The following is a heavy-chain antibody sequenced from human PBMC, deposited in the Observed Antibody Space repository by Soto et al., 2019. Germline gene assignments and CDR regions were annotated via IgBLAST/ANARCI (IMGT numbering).Heavy chain of an antibody. Sequence: QGHLQESGPGLVQPSETLSLTCTVSGVSISSDCWSWIRQPPGKGLEWIGYVYNSGGSSYNPSLKRRVTISIDTSENQFSLKRTSVTAADTAVYSCARCPFSREYRHYFYMDVWGKGTTVTVSS. CDR3: ARCPFSREYRHYFYMDV. CDR2: VYNSGGS. CDR1: GVSISSDC. J-gene: IGHJ6*03. V-gene: IGHV4-59*13. D-gene: IGHD3-16*02.